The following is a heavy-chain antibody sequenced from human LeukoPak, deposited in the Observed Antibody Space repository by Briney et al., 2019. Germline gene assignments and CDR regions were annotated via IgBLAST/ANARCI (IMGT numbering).Heavy chain of an antibody. CDR2: IVHSGNT. Sequence: KASETLSLTCAVYGGSFSGYYWSWIRQPPGKGLEWIGEIVHSGNTKYNPSLKSRVTISVDTSKNQFSLNLTSVTAADTAVYYCARFGSNTWYKGAFDIWGQGTMVTVAS. CDR1: GGSFSGYY. CDR3: ARFGSNTWYKGAFDI. D-gene: IGHD1-1*01. J-gene: IGHJ3*02. V-gene: IGHV4-34*12.